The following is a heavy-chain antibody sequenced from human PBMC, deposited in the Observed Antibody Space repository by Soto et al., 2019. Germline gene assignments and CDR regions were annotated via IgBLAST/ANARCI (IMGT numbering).Heavy chain of an antibody. D-gene: IGHD3-10*01. CDR1: GFTFSSYS. CDR2: IYSGGST. CDR3: ASYGSGTPQPPYYMDV. V-gene: IGHV3-66*01. J-gene: IGHJ6*03. Sequence: TGGSLRLSCAASGFTFSSYSMSWVRQAPGKGLEWVSVIYSGGSTYYADSVKGRFTISRDNSKNTLYLQMNSLRAEDTAVYYCASYGSGTPQPPYYMDVWGKGTTVTVSS.